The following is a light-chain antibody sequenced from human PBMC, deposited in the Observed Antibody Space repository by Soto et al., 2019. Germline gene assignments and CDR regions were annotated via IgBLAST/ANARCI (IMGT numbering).Light chain of an antibody. V-gene: IGLV3-21*01. CDR2: YDS. CDR3: QVWDSNSDHPV. J-gene: IGLJ2*01. CDR1: NIGRKS. Sequence: SYELTQPPSVSVAPGETARITCGGNNIGRKSVHWYHRKPGQAPVLVIYYDSDRPSGIPERFSGSNSGNTATLTITRVEAGDEADYYCQVWDSNSDHPVFGGGTKLTVL.